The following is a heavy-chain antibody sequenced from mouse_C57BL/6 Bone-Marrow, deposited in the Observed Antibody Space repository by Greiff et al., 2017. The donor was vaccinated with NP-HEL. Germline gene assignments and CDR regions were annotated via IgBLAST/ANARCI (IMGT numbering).Heavy chain of an antibody. D-gene: IGHD2-1*01. J-gene: IGHJ3*01. Sequence: VQLQQSGAELVRPGASVTLSCKASGYTFTDYEMHWVKQTPVHGLEWIGAIDPETGGTAYNQKFKGKAILTADKSSSTAYMELRSLTSEDSAVYYCTRGRTGNSWFAYWGQGTLVTVSA. CDR1: GYTFTDYE. CDR3: TRGRTGNSWFAY. V-gene: IGHV1-15*01. CDR2: IDPETGGT.